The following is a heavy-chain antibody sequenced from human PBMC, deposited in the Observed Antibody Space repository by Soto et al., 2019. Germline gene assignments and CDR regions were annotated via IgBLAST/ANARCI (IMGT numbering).Heavy chain of an antibody. J-gene: IGHJ4*02. Sequence: QVQLVQSGAEVRKPGSSVKVSCKASGGTFSRHAISWVRQAPGQGLEWMGGIIPIFGTANHAQKFQGRVTIIADEYTSTVYMELSSLRSEDKAMYYCARGWGYDSNDYYYAYWGQGTLVIVSS. V-gene: IGHV1-69*01. D-gene: IGHD3-22*01. CDR2: IIPIFGTA. CDR3: ARGWGYDSNDYYYAY. CDR1: GGTFSRHA.